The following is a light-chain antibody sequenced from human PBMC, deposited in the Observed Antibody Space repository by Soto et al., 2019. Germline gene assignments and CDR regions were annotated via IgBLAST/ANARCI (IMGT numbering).Light chain of an antibody. CDR3: QQYNDYSWT. CDR2: KAS. Sequence: IQMTQSPYTLSASVGDRVAITCRASQSIGIWLAWYQKKPGKAPRFLIYKASTLQTGVPSRFSGSGSGTECTLTISSLQPDDFATYYCQQYNDYSWTFGQGTKVNFK. CDR1: QSIGIW. V-gene: IGKV1-5*03. J-gene: IGKJ1*01.